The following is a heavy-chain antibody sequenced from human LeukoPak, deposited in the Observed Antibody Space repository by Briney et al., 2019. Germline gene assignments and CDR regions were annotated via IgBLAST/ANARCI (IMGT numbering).Heavy chain of an antibody. V-gene: IGHV3-53*01. CDR1: GFTVSSNY. D-gene: IGHD6-6*01. Sequence: GGSLRLSCAASGFTVSSNYMSWVRQAPGKGLEWVSVIYSGGSTYYADSVKGRFTISRDNSKNTLYLQMNSLRAEDTAVYYCAKDPRGAARPSFDYWGQGTLVTVSS. CDR3: AKDPRGAARPSFDY. CDR2: IYSGGST. J-gene: IGHJ4*02.